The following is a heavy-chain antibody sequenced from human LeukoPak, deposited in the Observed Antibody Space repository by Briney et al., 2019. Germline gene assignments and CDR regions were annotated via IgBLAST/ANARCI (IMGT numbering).Heavy chain of an antibody. D-gene: IGHD6-13*01. CDR2: ISYDGSNK. CDR1: GFTFSSYA. CDR3: ARAGIAAAGTGNWFVP. V-gene: IGHV3-30-3*01. J-gene: IGHJ5*02. Sequence: GGSLRLSCAASGFTFSSYAMHWVRQAPGKGLEWVAVISYDGSNKYYADSVKGRFTISRDNSKNTLYLQMNSLRAEDTAVYYCARAGIAAAGTGNWFVPWGRGTLVTVS.